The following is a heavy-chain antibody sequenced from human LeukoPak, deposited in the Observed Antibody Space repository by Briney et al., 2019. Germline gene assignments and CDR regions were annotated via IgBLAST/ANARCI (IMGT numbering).Heavy chain of an antibody. CDR1: GYTFTSYG. Sequence: ASVKVSCKASGYTFTSYGISWVRQAPGQGLEWIGWISAYNGNTNYAQKLQGRVTMTTDTSTSTAYMELRSLRSDDTAVYYCARNTYYYDSSGYYSTSHYYYGMDVWGQGTTVTVSS. J-gene: IGHJ6*02. CDR2: ISAYNGNT. V-gene: IGHV1-18*01. D-gene: IGHD3-22*01. CDR3: ARNTYYYDSSGYYSTSHYYYGMDV.